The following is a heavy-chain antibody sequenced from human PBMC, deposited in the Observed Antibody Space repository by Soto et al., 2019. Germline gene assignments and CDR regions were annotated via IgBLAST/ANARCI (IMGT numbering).Heavy chain of an antibody. CDR2: VSNNGGNK. V-gene: IGHV3-30*18. CDR1: GFTFSTFG. D-gene: IGHD3-3*01. CDR3: AKSVAVFGVEGYYSVDV. J-gene: IGHJ6*02. Sequence: QVQLVESGGGVVQPGRSLRLSCAASGFTFSTFGMHWVRQAPGKGLEWVALVSNNGGNKYFADSVRGRVTISRDDSKNTVYLQMRSLRVVDTAVYYCAKSVAVFGVEGYYSVDVWGQGTTVNVSS.